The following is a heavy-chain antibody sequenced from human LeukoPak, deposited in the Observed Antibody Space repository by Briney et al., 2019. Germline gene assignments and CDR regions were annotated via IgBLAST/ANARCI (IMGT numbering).Heavy chain of an antibody. CDR1: GGSISSGGYY. CDR2: IYYSGST. V-gene: IGHV4-31*03. Sequence: SETLSLTCTVSGGSISSGGYYWSWIRQHPGKGLEWIGYIYYSGSTYYNPSLKSRVTISVDTSKNQFSLKLSSVTAADTAVYYCARAILMHGPDLPFFDYWGQGTLVTVSS. J-gene: IGHJ4*02. D-gene: IGHD3-3*01. CDR3: ARAILMHGPDLPFFDY.